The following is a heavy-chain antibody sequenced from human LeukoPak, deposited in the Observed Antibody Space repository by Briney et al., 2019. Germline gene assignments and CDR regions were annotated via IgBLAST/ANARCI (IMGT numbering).Heavy chain of an antibody. CDR2: IYYSGST. CDR1: GGSISSYY. V-gene: IGHV4-59*12. Sequence: KASETLSLTCTVSGGSISSYYWSWIRQPPGKGLEWIGYIYYSGSTKYNPSLKSRVTISVDTSKNQFSLKLSSVTAADTAVYYCARDDDFWSGSVPWGQGTLVTVSS. D-gene: IGHD3-3*01. CDR3: ARDDDFWSGSVP. J-gene: IGHJ5*02.